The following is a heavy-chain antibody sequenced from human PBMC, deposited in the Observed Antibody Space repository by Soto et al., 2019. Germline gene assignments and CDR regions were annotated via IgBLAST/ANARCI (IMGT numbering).Heavy chain of an antibody. J-gene: IGHJ4*02. CDR2: IDPSAGST. Sequence: QVKLVQSGAEVKKPGASVKVSCKASGYIFTSYYMHWVRQAPGQGLERMGTIDPSAGSTTYAQNLQVRVSMNRDTHTSTVYLELNSLRSADTAVYYCAISPVPTGTTLYYFDYWGQGTLVTVSS. CDR1: GYIFTSYY. CDR3: AISPVPTGTTLYYFDY. D-gene: IGHD1-1*01. V-gene: IGHV1-46*04.